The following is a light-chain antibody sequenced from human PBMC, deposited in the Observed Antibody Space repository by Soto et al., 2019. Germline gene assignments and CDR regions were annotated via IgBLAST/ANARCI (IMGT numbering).Light chain of an antibody. CDR1: QSVLYSSNNKTY. V-gene: IGKV4-1*01. Sequence: DIVMTQSPDSLAVSLGERATINCKSIQSVLYSSNNKTYLAWYQQKPGQPPKLLIYWASTRESGVTARYSGSGSGTDITLAISGLQAEDVEGKNGHQYYRTPQSFGQGTKVESK. CDR2: WAS. CDR3: HQYYRTPQS. J-gene: IGKJ1*01.